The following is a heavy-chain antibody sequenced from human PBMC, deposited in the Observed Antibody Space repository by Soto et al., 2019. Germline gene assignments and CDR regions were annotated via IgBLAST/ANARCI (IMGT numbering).Heavy chain of an antibody. CDR2: INHSGST. CDR3: AATHSSSWYDKPFDY. Sequence: QVQLQQWGAGLLKPSETLSLTCAVYGGSFSGYYWSWIRQPPGKGLEWIGEINHSGSTNYNPSLKSRVTISVDPSKNQFSLKLSSVTAADTAVYYCAATHSSSWYDKPFDYWGQGTLVTVSS. V-gene: IGHV4-34*01. D-gene: IGHD6-13*01. J-gene: IGHJ4*02. CDR1: GGSFSGYY.